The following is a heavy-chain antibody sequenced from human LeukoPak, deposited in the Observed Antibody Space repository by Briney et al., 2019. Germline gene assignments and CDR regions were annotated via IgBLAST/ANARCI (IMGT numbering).Heavy chain of an antibody. CDR2: FDPEDGET. Sequence: ASVKVSCKVSGYTLTELSMHWVRQVPGKGLEWMGGFDPEDGETIYAQKFQGRVTMTEDTSTDTAYMELSSLRSEDTAVYYCATDTRYSGSYSGAFDIWGQGTMVTVSS. CDR1: GYTLTELS. CDR3: ATDTRYSGSYSGAFDI. J-gene: IGHJ3*02. D-gene: IGHD1-26*01. V-gene: IGHV1-24*01.